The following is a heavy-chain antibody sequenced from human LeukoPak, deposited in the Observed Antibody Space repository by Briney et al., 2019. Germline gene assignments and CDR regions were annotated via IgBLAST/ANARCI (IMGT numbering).Heavy chain of an antibody. D-gene: IGHD6-6*01. CDR2: INPNSGGT. J-gene: IGHJ5*02. CDR3: ARVRYSSSANWFDP. V-gene: IGHV1-2*02. CDR1: GYTFTGYY. Sequence: GASVKVSCKASGYTFTGYYMHWVRQAPGQGLEWMGWINPNSGGTNYAQKFQGRVTMTRDTSISTAYMELSRLRSDDTAVYYCARVRYSSSANWFDPWGQRTLVTVSS.